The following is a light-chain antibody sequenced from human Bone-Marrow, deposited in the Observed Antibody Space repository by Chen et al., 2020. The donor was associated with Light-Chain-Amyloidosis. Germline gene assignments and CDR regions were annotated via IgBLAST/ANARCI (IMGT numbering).Light chain of an antibody. CDR1: QSLLHSNGYNY. V-gene: IGKV2-28*01. Sequence: DIVMTQSPLSLPVTPVAPASISCRSSQSLLHSNGYNYLDWYLQKPGQSPQPLIYLGSNRASGVPDRFSGSGSGTDFTLKISRVEAEDVGVYYCMQALQTPCAFGQGTKVEIK. J-gene: IGKJ1*01. CDR3: MQALQTPCA. CDR2: LGS.